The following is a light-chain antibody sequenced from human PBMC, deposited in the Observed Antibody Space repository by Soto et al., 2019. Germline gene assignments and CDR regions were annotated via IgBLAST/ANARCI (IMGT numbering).Light chain of an antibody. Sequence: QSVLTQPASVSGSPGQSITMSCTGSRSDVGGYNLVSWYQQHPGKAPKLMIYEVSKRPSGVSNRFSGSKSGNTASLTISGLQAEADADYYCSSYAGSSTFVVFGGGTKLTVL. CDR3: SSYAGSSTFVV. CDR1: RSDVGGYNL. V-gene: IGLV2-23*02. J-gene: IGLJ2*01. CDR2: EVS.